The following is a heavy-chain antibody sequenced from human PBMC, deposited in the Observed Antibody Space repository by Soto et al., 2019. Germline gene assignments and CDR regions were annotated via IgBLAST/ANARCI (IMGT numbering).Heavy chain of an antibody. CDR3: ARGGWAHGDYVFYYYHMDV. CDR1: GYIFATHA. J-gene: IGHJ6*04. V-gene: IGHV1-3*04. D-gene: IGHD4-17*01. Sequence: EASVKVSCKASGYIFATHATHWVRQAPGQRLEWLGWINNGNGDTKYSQMFQGRVTFTRDTSASTAYLELSSLRLEDSAVYYCARGGWAHGDYVFYYYHMDVWGTGTTVTVSS. CDR2: INNGNGDT.